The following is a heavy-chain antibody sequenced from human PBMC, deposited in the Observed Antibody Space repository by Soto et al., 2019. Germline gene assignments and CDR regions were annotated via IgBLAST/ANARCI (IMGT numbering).Heavy chain of an antibody. CDR2: ISSSSSYI. CDR1: GFTFSSYS. CDR3: ARAWGSYGPFDY. D-gene: IGHD5-18*01. V-gene: IGHV3-21*01. J-gene: IGHJ4*02. Sequence: GGSLRLSCAASGFTFSSYSMNWVRQAPGKGLEWVSSISSSSSYIYYADSVKGRFTISGDNAKNSLYLQMNSLRAEDTAVYYCARAWGSYGPFDYWGQGTLVTVSS.